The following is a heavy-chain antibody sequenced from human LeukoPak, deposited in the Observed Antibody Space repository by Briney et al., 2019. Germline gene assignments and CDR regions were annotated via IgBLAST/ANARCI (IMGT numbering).Heavy chain of an antibody. D-gene: IGHD1-26*01. J-gene: IGHJ4*02. CDR1: GGSLSSTNW. V-gene: IGHV4-4*02. Sequence: SQTLSLTCDVSGGSLSSTNWWSWVRPPPGQGLAWIGEISLTGHTNYLPSLTGRATMPLVKSSNQLSLKLTSVSAADTAIYYCPRESGAFCPFGYWGQGTLVSVPP. CDR3: PRESGAFCPFGY. CDR2: ISLTGHT.